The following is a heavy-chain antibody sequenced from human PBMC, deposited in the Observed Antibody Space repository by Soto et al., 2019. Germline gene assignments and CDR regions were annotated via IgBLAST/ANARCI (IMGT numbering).Heavy chain of an antibody. J-gene: IGHJ4*02. D-gene: IGHD5-12*01. CDR3: VKDHDEDFGYDLDYFNY. V-gene: IGHV4-34*01. Sequence: PSETLSLTCAVYGGSFSGYYWSWIRQPPGKGLEWIGEINHSGSTNYNPSLKSRVTISVDTSKNQFSLKLSSVTAADTAFYYCVKDHDEDFGYDLDYFNYWGQGTLVTVSS. CDR2: INHSGST. CDR1: GGSFSGYY.